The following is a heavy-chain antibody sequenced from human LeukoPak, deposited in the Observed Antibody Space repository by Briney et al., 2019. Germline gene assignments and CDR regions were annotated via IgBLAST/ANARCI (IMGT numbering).Heavy chain of an antibody. D-gene: IGHD3-22*01. CDR1: GGSISSSNW. CDR3: AKYDSSGYYYFDY. Sequence: PSETLSLTCDVSGGSISSSNWWSWVRQPPGKGLEWIGEIYHSGSTNYNPSLKSRVTISVDKSKNQFSLKLSSVTAADTAVYYCAKYDSSGYYYFDYWGQGTLVTVSS. J-gene: IGHJ4*02. CDR2: IYHSGST. V-gene: IGHV4-4*02.